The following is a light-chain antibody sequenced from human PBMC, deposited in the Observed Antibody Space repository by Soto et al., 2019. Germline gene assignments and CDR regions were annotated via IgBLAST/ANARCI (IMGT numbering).Light chain of an antibody. CDR3: AAWDDILNGRV. Sequence: QSVLTQPPSASGTPGQRVTISCSGSNSNIGSNTVNWYQQLPGTAPKLLIYYDNLRPSGVPDRISGSKSGTSASLAISGLQSDDEADYYCAAWDDILNGRVFGTGTQLTVL. CDR1: NSNIGSNT. CDR2: YDN. J-gene: IGLJ1*01. V-gene: IGLV1-44*01.